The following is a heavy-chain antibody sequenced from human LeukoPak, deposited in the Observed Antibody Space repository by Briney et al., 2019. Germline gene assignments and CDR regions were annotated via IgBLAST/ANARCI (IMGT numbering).Heavy chain of an antibody. CDR2: MNPNSGNT. CDR1: GYTFSTYV. Sequence: ASVKVSCKASGYTFSTYVIIWVRQAPGQGLEWMGWMNPNSGNTGYAQKFQGRVTMTRNTSISTAYMELSSLRSEDTAVYYCARAPCTNGVCYTGMDDYWGQGTLVTVSS. V-gene: IGHV1-8*02. J-gene: IGHJ4*02. CDR3: ARAPCTNGVCYTGMDDY. D-gene: IGHD2-8*01.